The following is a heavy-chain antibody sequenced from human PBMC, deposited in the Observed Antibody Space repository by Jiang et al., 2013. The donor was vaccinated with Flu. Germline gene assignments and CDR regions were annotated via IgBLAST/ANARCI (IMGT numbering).Heavy chain of an antibody. Sequence: ELLKPSETLSLTCTVSGGSISGYYWSWIRQPPGKGLEWIGYIYYSGSTNYNPSLKSRVTISVDTSKNQFSLKLSSVTAADTAVYFCAKQGDTRLGWLDSWGQGTLVSVSS. D-gene: IGHD5-18*01. CDR3: AKQGDTRLGWLDS. J-gene: IGHJ5*01. CDR2: IYYSGST. V-gene: IGHV4-59*01. CDR1: GGSISGYY.